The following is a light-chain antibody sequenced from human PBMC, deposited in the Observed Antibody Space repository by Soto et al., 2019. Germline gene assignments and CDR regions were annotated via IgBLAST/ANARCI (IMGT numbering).Light chain of an antibody. CDR1: SSNIGAGYD. V-gene: IGLV1-40*01. CDR3: QSFDSSLTAWV. Sequence: QSVLTQPPSVSGAPGQRVTISCTGSSSNIGAGYDVQWYQQLQQLPGTAPKLLIYGNNNRPSGVPDRFSGSKSGTSASLAITGLQAEDEADYYCQSFDSSLTAWVFGRGTQLTVL. J-gene: IGLJ3*02. CDR2: GNN.